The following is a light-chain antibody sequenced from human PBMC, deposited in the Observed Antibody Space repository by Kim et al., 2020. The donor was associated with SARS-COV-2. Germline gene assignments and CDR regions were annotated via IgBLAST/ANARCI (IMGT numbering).Light chain of an antibody. J-gene: IGLJ2*01. CDR1: KLGAGN. Sequence: ALPGQAASITGDGDKLGAGNALWSEKKPGQSPMLVIYEDSKRPRGIPERFSGSNSGNTATLTIDGRQAMDEADYYGQACDISTAVFGGGTKLTVL. CDR3: QACDISTAV. V-gene: IGLV3-1*01. CDR2: EDS.